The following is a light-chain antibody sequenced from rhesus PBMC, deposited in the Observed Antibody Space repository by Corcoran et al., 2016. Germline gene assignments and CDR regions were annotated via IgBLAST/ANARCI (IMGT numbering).Light chain of an antibody. V-gene: IGKV1S17*01. CDR2: EAS. CDR1: QGITND. CDR3: QHYYSTPHS. Sequence: DIQMTQSPSSLSASVGDRVTITCRASQGITNDLAWYQQKPGETPKLLIYEASSLESGIPSRFSGSGSGTDFTLTISSLQSEDFATYYCQHYYSTPHSFGPGTKVEIK. J-gene: IGKJ2*01.